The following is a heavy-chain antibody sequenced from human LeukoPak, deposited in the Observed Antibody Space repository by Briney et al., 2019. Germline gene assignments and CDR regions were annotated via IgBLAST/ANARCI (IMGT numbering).Heavy chain of an antibody. Sequence: RSGGSLRLSCAASGFTFSSYAMSWVRQAPGKGLEWVSAISGSGGSTYYADSVKGRFTISRDNSKNTLCLKMNSLRAEDTAVYYCATPGPEYCTNGVCTFDYWGQGTLVTVSS. CDR2: ISGSGGST. V-gene: IGHV3-23*01. CDR1: GFTFSSYA. CDR3: ATPGPEYCTNGVCTFDY. J-gene: IGHJ4*02. D-gene: IGHD2-8*01.